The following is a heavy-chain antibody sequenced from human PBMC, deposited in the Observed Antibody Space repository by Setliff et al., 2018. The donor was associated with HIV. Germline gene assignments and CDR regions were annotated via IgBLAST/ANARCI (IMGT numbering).Heavy chain of an antibody. V-gene: IGHV3-7*01. Sequence: GGSLRLSCAASGFTFSSYWMSWVRQAPGKGLEWVANIKEDGSDKAYVDSVKDRFTISRDNAKNSLYLQMNSLRVDDTAVYYCARDHGGKDYWGQGTLVTVSS. CDR3: ARDHGGKDY. CDR2: IKEDGSDK. CDR1: GFTFSSYW. J-gene: IGHJ4*02.